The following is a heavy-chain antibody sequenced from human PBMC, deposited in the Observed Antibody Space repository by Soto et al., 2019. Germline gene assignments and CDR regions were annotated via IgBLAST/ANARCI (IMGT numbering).Heavy chain of an antibody. D-gene: IGHD6-6*01. V-gene: IGHV4-34*01. J-gene: IGHJ4*02. CDR1: GGSVSDYY. CDR3: ARGIDRVKLGF. CDR2: ISQGEGI. Sequence: QVQLEQWGAGLLKPSETLSLSCSVSGGSVSDYYCSWIRQPPGKGLEWIGEISQGEGIHYNPSLKGRFSISVDTSKNQCSRKLTSVTVSDTAVYYCARGIDRVKLGFCGQGTLVTVSS.